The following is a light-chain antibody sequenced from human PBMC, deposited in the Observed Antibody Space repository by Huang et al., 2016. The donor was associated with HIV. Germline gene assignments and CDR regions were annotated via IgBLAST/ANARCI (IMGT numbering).Light chain of an antibody. V-gene: IGKV1-6*01. CDR3: LQDYSYPRT. CDR1: QDIRND. Sequence: AIQMTQSPSSLSASVGDRVTITCRASQDIRNDLGWYQHKPGKAPKFLIYAASNLEKGVPSRFSGSGSGTFFTLTISSLQPEDFATSYCLQDYSYPRTFGQGTKVEVK. CDR2: AAS. J-gene: IGKJ1*01.